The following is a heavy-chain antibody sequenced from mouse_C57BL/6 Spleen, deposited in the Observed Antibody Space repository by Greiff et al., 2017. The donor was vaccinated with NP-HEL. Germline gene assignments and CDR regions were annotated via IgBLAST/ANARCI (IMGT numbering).Heavy chain of an antibody. CDR2: IYPGDGDT. Sequence: VQLQQSGPELVKPGASVKISCKASGYAFSSSWMNWVKQRPGKGLEWIGRIYPGDGDTNYNGKFKGKATLTADKSSSTAYMQLSSLTSEDSAVYVCARSPYSYGSSYVGYFDVWGTGTTVTVSS. V-gene: IGHV1-82*01. D-gene: IGHD1-1*01. J-gene: IGHJ1*03. CDR3: ARSPYSYGSSYVGYFDV. CDR1: GYAFSSSW.